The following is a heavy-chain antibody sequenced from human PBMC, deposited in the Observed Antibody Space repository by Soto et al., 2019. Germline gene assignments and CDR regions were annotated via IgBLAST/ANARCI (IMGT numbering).Heavy chain of an antibody. CDR3: ARTFRFAY. CDR2: INHSGST. Sequence: QVQLQQWGAGLLKPSETLSLTCAVYGGSFSGYYWSWIRQPPGKGLEWIGEINHSGSTNYNPSLKSRVTISVDTSKNQFSLKLSSVTAADTAVYYCARTFRFAYWGQGTLVTVSS. D-gene: IGHD3-16*01. CDR1: GGSFSGYY. V-gene: IGHV4-34*01. J-gene: IGHJ4*02.